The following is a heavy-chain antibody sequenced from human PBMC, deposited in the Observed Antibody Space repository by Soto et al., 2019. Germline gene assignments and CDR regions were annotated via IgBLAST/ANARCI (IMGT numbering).Heavy chain of an antibody. CDR1: GYTFTSYC. V-gene: IGHV1-18*01. CDR2: ISAYNGNT. Sequence: ASVKVSCKASGYTFTSYCISWVRQAPGRGLEWMGWISAYNGNTNYAQKLQGRVTMTTDTSTSTAYMELRSLRSDDTAVYYCARAPPNYCDCGLLGYYYMDVWGKGTTVTVSS. J-gene: IGHJ6*03. CDR3: ARAPPNYCDCGLLGYYYMDV. D-gene: IGHD4-17*01.